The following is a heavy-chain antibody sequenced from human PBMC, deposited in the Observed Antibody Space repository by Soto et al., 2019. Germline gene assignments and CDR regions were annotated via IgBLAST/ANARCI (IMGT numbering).Heavy chain of an antibody. D-gene: IGHD2-15*01. CDR1: GFTFRSHG. Sequence: QLVESGGGVVQPGRSLRLSCAASGFTFRSHGMHWVRQAPGKGLEWVAVVSYDGGSKYYADSVKGRFTVSRDNSKNTLYLEMNSLRTEDTAVYYCAKIYCGGGSCYWFFDLWGRGTLVTVSS. V-gene: IGHV3-30*18. CDR2: VSYDGGSK. CDR3: AKIYCGGGSCYWFFDL. J-gene: IGHJ2*01.